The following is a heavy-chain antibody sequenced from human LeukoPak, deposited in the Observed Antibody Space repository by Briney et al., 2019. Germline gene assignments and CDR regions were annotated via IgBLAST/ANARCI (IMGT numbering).Heavy chain of an antibody. CDR3: VRERWQGRDFDY. J-gene: IGHJ4*02. V-gene: IGHV3-21*01. Sequence: PGGSLRLSCAASGFTFSSYSMNWVRKGPGKGLEWVSSINSRSSSINYADSVKGRFAISRDNARNSLYLQMNSLRAEDTAVYYCVRERWQGRDFDYWGQGTLVTVSS. CDR2: INSRSSSI. D-gene: IGHD5-24*01. CDR1: GFTFSSYS.